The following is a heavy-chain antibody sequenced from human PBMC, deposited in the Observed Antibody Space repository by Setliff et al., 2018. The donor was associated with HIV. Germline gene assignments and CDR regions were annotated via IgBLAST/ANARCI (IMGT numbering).Heavy chain of an antibody. D-gene: IGHD6-6*01. J-gene: IGHJ4*02. Sequence: ASVKVSCKVSGYTLSELSRHWVRQGPGKGLEWMGGLDPKDGKAMYAQKFQGRVTMTEDTSTDTAHVELRSLRSEDTAVYYCVIGSAARPFDYWGQGTLVTVSS. V-gene: IGHV1-24*01. CDR3: VIGSAARPFDY. CDR2: LDPKDGKA. CDR1: GYTLSELS.